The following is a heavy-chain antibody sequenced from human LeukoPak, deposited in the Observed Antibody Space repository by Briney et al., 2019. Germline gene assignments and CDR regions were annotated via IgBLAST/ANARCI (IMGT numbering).Heavy chain of an antibody. V-gene: IGHV3-7*01. CDR2: IKQDGSEK. Sequence: GGSLRLSCTVSGFTFSSYWMNWVRQAPGKGLEWVASIKQDGSEKYYLDSVKGRFTISRDNAKNSLYLQMNSLRAEDTAVYYCASFLSSGYYQTWYDPWGQGTLVTVSS. J-gene: IGHJ5*02. CDR3: ASFLSSGYYQTWYDP. CDR1: GFTFSSYW. D-gene: IGHD3-22*01.